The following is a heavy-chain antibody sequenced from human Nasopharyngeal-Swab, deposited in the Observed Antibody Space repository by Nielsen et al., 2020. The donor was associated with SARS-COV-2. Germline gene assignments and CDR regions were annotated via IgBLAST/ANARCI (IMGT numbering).Heavy chain of an antibody. CDR1: GFAFRSYT. D-gene: IGHD2/OR15-2a*01. CDR2: ISASGGTT. J-gene: IGHJ4*02. V-gene: IGHV3-23*01. Sequence: GGSLRLSCAASGFAFRSYTMTWVRQAPGKGLDWVSTISASGGTTYYADSVKGRFTISRDNSKNTLSLQMNSLRADDTAVYYCAKDLRGPYFFWGQGTLVTVSS. CDR3: AKDLRGPYFF.